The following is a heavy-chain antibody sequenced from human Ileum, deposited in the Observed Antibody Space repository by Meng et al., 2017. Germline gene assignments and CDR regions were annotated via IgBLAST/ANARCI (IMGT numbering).Heavy chain of an antibody. J-gene: IGHJ5*02. D-gene: IGHD2-15*01. CDR1: GGAFSSSA. Sequence: QVQLVQSGAEGTYPGSSVTVSCKASGGAFSSSAIGWLRQAPGRGLEWMGGIIPILNASTYAQNFKGRVTLSADMATTTVYMELSSLTSDDTAVYFCARDCSGGGCFDPWGQGTLVTVSS. V-gene: IGHV1-69*10. CDR3: ARDCSGGGCFDP. CDR2: IIPILNAS.